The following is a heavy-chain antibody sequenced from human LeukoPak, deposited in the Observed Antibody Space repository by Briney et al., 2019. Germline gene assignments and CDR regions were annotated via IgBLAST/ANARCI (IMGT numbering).Heavy chain of an antibody. D-gene: IGHD6-19*01. V-gene: IGHV1-69*04. Sequence: SVKVSCKASGGTFSSYAISWVRQAPGQGLEWMGRIIPILGIANYAQKFQGRVTITADKSTSTAYMELSSLRSEDTAVYYCARAPEASGWYYYYYGMDVWGQGTTVTVSS. CDR1: GGTFSSYA. CDR2: IIPILGIA. CDR3: ARAPEASGWYYYYYGMDV. J-gene: IGHJ6*02.